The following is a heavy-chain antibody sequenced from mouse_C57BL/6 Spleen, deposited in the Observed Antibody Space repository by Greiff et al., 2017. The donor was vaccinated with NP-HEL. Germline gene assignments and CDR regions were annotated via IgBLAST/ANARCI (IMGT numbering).Heavy chain of an antibody. D-gene: IGHD3-2*02. CDR3: ARQGDSSGYEAMDY. V-gene: IGHV5-6*01. J-gene: IGHJ4*01. Sequence: EVQLQESGGDLVKPGGSLKLSCAASGFTFSSYGMSWVRQTPDKRLEWVATISSGGSYTYYPDSVKGRFTISRDNAKNTLYLQMSSLKSEDTAMYYCARQGDSSGYEAMDYWGQGTSVTVSS. CDR2: ISSGGSYT. CDR1: GFTFSSYG.